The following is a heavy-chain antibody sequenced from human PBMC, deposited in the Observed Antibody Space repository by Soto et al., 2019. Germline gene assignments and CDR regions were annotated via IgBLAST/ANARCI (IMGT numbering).Heavy chain of an antibody. CDR3: ARDLDSSGYLPLYYYYGMDV. CDR2: IWYDGSNK. D-gene: IGHD3-22*01. J-gene: IGHJ6*02. V-gene: IGHV3-33*01. Sequence: PGGSLRLSCAASGFTFSSYGMPWVRQAPGKGLEWVAVIWYDGSNKYYADSVKGRFTISRDNSKNTLYLQMNSLRAEDTAVYYCARDLDSSGYLPLYYYYGMDVWGQGTTVTVSS. CDR1: GFTFSSYG.